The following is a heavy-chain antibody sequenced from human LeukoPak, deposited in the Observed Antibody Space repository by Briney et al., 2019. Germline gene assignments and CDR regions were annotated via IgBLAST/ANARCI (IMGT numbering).Heavy chain of an antibody. CDR3: CGSGWFAGPFGY. Sequence: SETLSLTCAVYGGSFSGYYWSWIRQPAGKGLEWIGRIYTSGSTNYNPSLKSRVTISVDTSRNQFSLKLTSVTAADTAVYYCCGSGWFAGPFGYWGQGALVTVSS. CDR1: GGSFSGYY. CDR2: IYTSGST. V-gene: IGHV4-59*10. J-gene: IGHJ4*02. D-gene: IGHD6-19*01.